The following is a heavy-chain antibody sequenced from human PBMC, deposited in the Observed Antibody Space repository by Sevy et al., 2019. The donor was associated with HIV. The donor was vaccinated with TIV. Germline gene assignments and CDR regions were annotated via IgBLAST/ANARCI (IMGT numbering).Heavy chain of an antibody. CDR3: ARSGFLEWPGSFRGPRNWFDP. Sequence: SETLSLTCTVSGGSISSYYWSWIRQPPGKGLEWIGYIYYSGSTNYNPSLKSRVTISVDTSKNQFSLKLISVTAADTAVYYCARSGFLEWPGSFRGPRNWFDPWGQGTLVTVSS. CDR2: IYYSGST. CDR1: GGSISSYY. J-gene: IGHJ5*02. V-gene: IGHV4-59*13. D-gene: IGHD3-3*01.